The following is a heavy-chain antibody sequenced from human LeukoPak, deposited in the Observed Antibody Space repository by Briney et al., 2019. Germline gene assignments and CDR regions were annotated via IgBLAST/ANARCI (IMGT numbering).Heavy chain of an antibody. CDR2: ISYDGSNK. Sequence: GGSLRLSCAASGFTFSSYGMHWVRQAPGKGLEWVAVISYDGSNKYYADSVKGRFTISRDNSKNSLYLQMNSLRAEDTAVYYCASGGSYDYFDYWGQGTLVTVSS. D-gene: IGHD1-26*01. V-gene: IGHV3-30*03. CDR1: GFTFSSYG. J-gene: IGHJ4*02. CDR3: ASGGSYDYFDY.